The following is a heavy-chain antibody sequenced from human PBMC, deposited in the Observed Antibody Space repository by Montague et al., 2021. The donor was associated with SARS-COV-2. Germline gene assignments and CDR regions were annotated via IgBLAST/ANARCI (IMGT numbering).Heavy chain of an antibody. V-gene: IGHV4-61*02. CDR3: ARVIAVAGLFDY. CDR2: ISISGXT. Sequence: TLSLTCTVSGGSISSGSYYWSWIRQPAGKGLEWIGRISISGXTXYXXXXKSRVTISVDTSKNQFSLKLSSVTAADTAVYYCARVIAVAGLFDYWGQGTLVTVSS. J-gene: IGHJ4*02. D-gene: IGHD6-19*01. CDR1: GGSISSGSYY.